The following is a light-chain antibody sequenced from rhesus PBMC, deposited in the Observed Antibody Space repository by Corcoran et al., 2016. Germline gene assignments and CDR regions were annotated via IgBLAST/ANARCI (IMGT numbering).Light chain of an antibody. V-gene: IGKV1-32*01. CDR2: YAK. Sequence: DIQMTQSPSSLSASVGDRVTITCRANQGIVSYLTWYQQNPGKALKILIYYAKRLESGVPSRFSGSGSGTEFTLTISGLQPEEFAPYYYQQYNNFPYSCGQGTRVESK. CDR3: QQYNNFPYS. CDR1: QGIVSY. J-gene: IGKJ2*01.